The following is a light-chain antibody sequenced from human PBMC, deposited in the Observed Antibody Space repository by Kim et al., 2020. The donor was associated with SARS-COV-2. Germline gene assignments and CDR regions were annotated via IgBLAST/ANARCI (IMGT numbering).Light chain of an antibody. J-gene: IGLJ2*01. V-gene: IGLV4-69*01. CDR2: VNNDGSH. CDR1: NEHSSYA. CDR3: QTWGTGILV. Sequence: ASVTLTCTLSNEHSSYAIAWHQQHPQKGPRYLMVVNNDGSHTKGDGIPDRFSASSSGAERYLTISSLQSEDEANYFCQTWGTGILVFGGGTQLTVL.